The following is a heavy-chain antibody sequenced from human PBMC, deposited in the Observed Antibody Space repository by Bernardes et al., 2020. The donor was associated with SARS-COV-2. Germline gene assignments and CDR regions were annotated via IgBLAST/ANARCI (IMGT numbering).Heavy chain of an antibody. V-gene: IGHV1-18*01. J-gene: IGHJ5*02. CDR2: ISAYNGNT. CDR1: GYTFTSYG. Sequence: ASVKVSCKASGYTFTSYGISWVRQAPGQGLEWMGWISAYNGNTNYAQKLQGRVTMTTDTSTSTAYMELRSLRSDDTAVYYCARVWTAMVNYDWFDPWGQGTLVTVSS. CDR3: ARVWTAMVNYDWFDP. D-gene: IGHD5-18*01.